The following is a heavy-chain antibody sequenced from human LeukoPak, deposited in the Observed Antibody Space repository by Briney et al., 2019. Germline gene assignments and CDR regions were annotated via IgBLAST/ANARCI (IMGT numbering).Heavy chain of an antibody. V-gene: IGHV3-23*01. CDR2: ISGSGGST. CDR1: GFTFNTYG. J-gene: IGHJ4*02. Sequence: GGSLRLSCAASGFTFNTYGMSWVRQAPGKGLEWVSVISGSGGSTYYADSVKGRFTISRDNSKNTLYLQMNSLRAEDTAVYYCAKAAAAGGDWSVDACDYWGQGTLVTVSS. D-gene: IGHD6-13*01. CDR3: AKAAAAGGDWSVDACDY.